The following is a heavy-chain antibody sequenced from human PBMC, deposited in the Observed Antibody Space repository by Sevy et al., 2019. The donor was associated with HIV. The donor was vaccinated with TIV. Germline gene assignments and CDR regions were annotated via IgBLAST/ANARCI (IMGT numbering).Heavy chain of an antibody. Sequence: GGSLRLSCAASGFTFSSYEMNWVRQAPGKGLEWVSYISSSGSLIYHADSVKGRFTISRDNAKNSLYLQMNSLRAEDTAVYYCAGGVVIGTTFDYWGQGTLVTVSS. CDR2: ISSSGSLI. D-gene: IGHD3-22*01. J-gene: IGHJ4*02. CDR1: GFTFSSYE. V-gene: IGHV3-48*03. CDR3: AGGVVIGTTFDY.